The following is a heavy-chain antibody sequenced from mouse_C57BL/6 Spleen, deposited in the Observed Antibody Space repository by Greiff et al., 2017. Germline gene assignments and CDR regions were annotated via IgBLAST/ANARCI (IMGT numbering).Heavy chain of an antibody. V-gene: IGHV14-1*01. CDR2: IDPEDGDT. J-gene: IGHJ3*01. Sequence: VQLQQSGAELVRPGASVKLSCTASGFNIKDYYMHWVKQRPEQGLEWIGRIDPEDGDTEYAPKFQGKATMTADTASNTAYLQLSSLTSEDTAVHYCTALYGSSPWFAYWGQGTLVTVSA. CDR1: GFNIKDYY. CDR3: TALYGSSPWFAY. D-gene: IGHD1-1*01.